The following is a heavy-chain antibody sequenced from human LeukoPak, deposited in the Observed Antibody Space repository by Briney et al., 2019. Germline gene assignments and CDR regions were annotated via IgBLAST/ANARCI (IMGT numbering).Heavy chain of an antibody. V-gene: IGHV4-59*01. CDR2: VFYSGST. J-gene: IGHJ4*02. CDR3: AREVGDSVGVFDY. Sequence: PSETLSLTCTVSGGSISNYYWSWIRQPPGKGLEWIGYVFYSGSTNYNLSLKSRVTISVDTSKIQFSLKLSSVTAADTAVYYCAREVGDSVGVFDYWGQGTLVTVSS. D-gene: IGHD1-26*01. CDR1: GGSISNYY.